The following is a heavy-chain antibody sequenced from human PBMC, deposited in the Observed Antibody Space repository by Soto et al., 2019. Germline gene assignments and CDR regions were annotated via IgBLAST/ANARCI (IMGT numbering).Heavy chain of an antibody. V-gene: IGHV1-18*01. D-gene: IGHD3-3*01. Sequence: QVQLLQSGAEVKKLGASVKVSCKTSGYTFTKYGVNWVRQAPGQGLQWMGRINPNNGNTDYAQTLQGRLTITTDTSSSSAYMELGSLRSNDTAVYYCAREVRILGQGLAFDIWGPGTMVTVSS. CDR3: AREVRILGQGLAFDI. CDR2: INPNNGNT. J-gene: IGHJ3*02. CDR1: GYTFTKYG.